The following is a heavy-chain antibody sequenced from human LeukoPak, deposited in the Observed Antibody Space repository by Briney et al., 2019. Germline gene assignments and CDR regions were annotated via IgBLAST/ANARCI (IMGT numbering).Heavy chain of an antibody. CDR3: AKDLLPGAPDYFDY. J-gene: IGHJ4*02. CDR2: ISGDGNIQ. Sequence: GGSLRLSCAASGFSTSAYEMHWVRQAPGKGLEWVAVISGDGNIQLYSDSVKGRFTISRDTSKTTLYLQMNSLRAEDTAVYHCAKDLLPGAPDYFDYWGQGTLVTVSS. D-gene: IGHD1-26*01. CDR1: GFSTSAYE. V-gene: IGHV3-30-3*01.